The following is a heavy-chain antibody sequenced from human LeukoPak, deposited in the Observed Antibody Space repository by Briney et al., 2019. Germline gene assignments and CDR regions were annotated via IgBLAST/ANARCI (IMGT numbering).Heavy chain of an antibody. V-gene: IGHV3-23*01. J-gene: IGHJ4*02. Sequence: GGSLRLSCAASGFTFSSYAMSWVRQAPGKGLEWVSAISGSGGSTYYADSVKGRFTISRDNSKNTLYLQMNSLRAEDTAVYYCYCSGGSCYSFDYWGQGTLVTVSS. CDR2: ISGSGGST. D-gene: IGHD2-15*01. CDR3: YCSGGSCYSFDY. CDR1: GFTFSSYA.